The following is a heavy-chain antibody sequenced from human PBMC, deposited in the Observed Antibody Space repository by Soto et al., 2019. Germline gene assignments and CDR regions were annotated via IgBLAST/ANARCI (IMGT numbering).Heavy chain of an antibody. CDR3: ARAYSPLRYFDWLPSGYYGMDV. D-gene: IGHD3-9*01. CDR1: GFTFSSYS. Sequence: EVQLVESGGGLVKPGGSLRLSCAASGFTFSSYSMNWVRQAPGKGLEWVSSISSSSSYIYYADSVKGRFTISRDNSKNTQYVQMNSLRAEDTAVYYCARAYSPLRYFDWLPSGYYGMDVSGQGTTVTVSS. CDR2: ISSSSSYI. J-gene: IGHJ6*02. V-gene: IGHV3-21*04.